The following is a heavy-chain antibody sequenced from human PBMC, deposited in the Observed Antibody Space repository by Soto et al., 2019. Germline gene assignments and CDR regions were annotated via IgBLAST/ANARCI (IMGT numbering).Heavy chain of an antibody. D-gene: IGHD6-13*01. CDR1: GGTFSSYT. CDR2: IIPILGIA. J-gene: IGHJ6*02. CDR3: ARGGVGYSSSWSAGYYGMDV. Sequence: ASVKVSCKASGGTFSSYTISWVRQAPGQGLECMGRIIPILGIANYAQKFQGRVTITADKSTSTAYMELSSLRSEDTAVYYCARGGVGYSSSWSAGYYGMDVWGQGTTVTVSS. V-gene: IGHV1-69*02.